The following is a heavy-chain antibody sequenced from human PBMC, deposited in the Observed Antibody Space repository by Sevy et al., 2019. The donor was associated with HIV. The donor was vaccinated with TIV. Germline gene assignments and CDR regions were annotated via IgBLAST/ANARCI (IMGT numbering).Heavy chain of an antibody. D-gene: IGHD6-13*01. Sequence: GGSLRLSCAASGFTFKNFAMSWVRQAPGKGLDWVSGVSGSGGTTFYADSVKGRFTISRDNPKNTLYLQMNSLRADDRALYYCAKGVYSSSWYGGGDYWGQGTLVTVSS. CDR3: AKGVYSSSWYGGGDY. CDR1: GFTFKNFA. CDR2: VSGSGGTT. V-gene: IGHV3-23*01. J-gene: IGHJ4*02.